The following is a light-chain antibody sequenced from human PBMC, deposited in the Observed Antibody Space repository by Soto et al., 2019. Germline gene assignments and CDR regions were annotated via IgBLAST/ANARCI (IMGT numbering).Light chain of an antibody. J-gene: IGLJ2*01. CDR1: SSDVGGYNS. CDR3: SSFAGSDNVL. V-gene: IGLV2-8*01. Sequence: QSVLTQPPSASGSPGQSVTISCTGTSSDVGGYNSVSWYQQHPGKAPKLMIYEVSQRPSGVPVRFSGSKSGNTASLTVSGLQAEDEADYYCSSFAGSDNVLFGGGTKLTV. CDR2: EVS.